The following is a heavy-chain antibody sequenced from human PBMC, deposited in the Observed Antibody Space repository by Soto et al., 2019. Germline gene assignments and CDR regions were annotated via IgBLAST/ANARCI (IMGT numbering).Heavy chain of an antibody. V-gene: IGHV4-59*01. CDR2: IYDSGST. J-gene: IGHJ4*02. Sequence: SETLSLTCTVSGDSIRSYYWSWIRQPPGKGLEQIGYIYDSGSTNYNPSLNIRVTISVDTSKSQFSLKLSSVTDSDTAVYYCAIDRAYHESSGLYFDYWGRVTLVTVSS. CDR1: GDSIRSYY. CDR3: AIDRAYHESSGLYFDY. D-gene: IGHD3-22*01.